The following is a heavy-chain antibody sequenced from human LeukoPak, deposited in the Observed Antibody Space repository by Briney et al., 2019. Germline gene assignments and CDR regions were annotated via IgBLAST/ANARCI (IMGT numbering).Heavy chain of an antibody. V-gene: IGHV3-30-3*01. CDR1: GFTFSSYA. Sequence: PGGSLRLSCAASGFTFSSYAMHWVRQAPGKGLEWVAVISYDGSNKYYADSVKGRFTISRDNSKNTLYLQMNSLRAEDTAVYYCASAGIDSSGYKGYFDYWGQGTLVTVSS. CDR2: ISYDGSNK. D-gene: IGHD3-22*01. CDR3: ASAGIDSSGYKGYFDY. J-gene: IGHJ4*02.